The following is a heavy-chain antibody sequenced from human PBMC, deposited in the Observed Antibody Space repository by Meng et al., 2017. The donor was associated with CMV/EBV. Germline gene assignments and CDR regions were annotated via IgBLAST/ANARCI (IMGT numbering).Heavy chain of an antibody. Sequence: VQSQVAGPGLVKPLTTLSLTCTVSGGSISMCDSYRSWIRQPPGKGLEWIGYIYYSGSTYYNPSLKSRVTISVDTSKNQFSLKLSSVTAADTAVYYCARVMGPNRTPYYFDYWGQGTLVTVSS. D-gene: IGHD1-14*01. V-gene: IGHV4-30-4*08. J-gene: IGHJ4*02. CDR3: ARVMGPNRTPYYFDY. CDR1: GGSISMCDSY. CDR2: IYYSGST.